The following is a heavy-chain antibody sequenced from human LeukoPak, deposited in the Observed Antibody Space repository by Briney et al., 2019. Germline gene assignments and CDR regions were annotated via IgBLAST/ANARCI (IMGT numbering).Heavy chain of an antibody. D-gene: IGHD3-10*01. V-gene: IGHV4-30-4*01. CDR3: ARGGYGSGSSDH. CDR1: GGSISSSNW. CDR2: IYYSGST. J-gene: IGHJ5*02. Sequence: SETLSLTCAVSGGSISSSNWWSWVRQPPGKGLEWIGYIYYSGSTYYNPSLKSRVTISVDTSKNQFSLKLSSVTAADTAVYYCARGGYGSGSSDHWGQGTLVTVSS.